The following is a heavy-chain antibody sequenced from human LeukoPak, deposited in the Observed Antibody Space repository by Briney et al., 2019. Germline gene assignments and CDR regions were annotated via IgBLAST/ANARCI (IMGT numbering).Heavy chain of an antibody. CDR2: INTGDGNT. CDR1: GYTFTSRA. Sequence: ASVKVSCKASGYTFTSRALHWVRQAPGQRLEWMGWINTGDGNTKYSQKFQGRVTITRDTSATTAYMEPSSPTSEDTAVYYCARDCSGGSCYPSGMDVWGKGTTVTVSS. D-gene: IGHD2-15*01. CDR3: ARDCSGGSCYPSGMDV. J-gene: IGHJ6*04. V-gene: IGHV1-3*04.